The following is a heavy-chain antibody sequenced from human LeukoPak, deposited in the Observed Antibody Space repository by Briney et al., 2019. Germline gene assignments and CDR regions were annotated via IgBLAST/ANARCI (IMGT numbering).Heavy chain of an antibody. CDR3: ARDKIVGATNFDS. CDR2: IRQDGGEI. Sequence: GGSLRLSCAASGFTFSSYWMAWVRQAPGEGLEWVANIRQDGGEIYYVDSVKGRFILSRDNAKDSLYLEMNSLRDEDTAVYYCARDKIVGATNFDSWGQGTLVTVSS. CDR1: GFTFSSYW. J-gene: IGHJ4*02. D-gene: IGHD1-26*01. V-gene: IGHV3-7*01.